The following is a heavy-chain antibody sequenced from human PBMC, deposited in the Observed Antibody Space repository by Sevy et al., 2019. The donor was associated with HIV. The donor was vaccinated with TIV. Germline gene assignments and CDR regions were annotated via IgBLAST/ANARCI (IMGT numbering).Heavy chain of an antibody. D-gene: IGHD1-1*01. CDR2: IYHSGNT. Sequence: SETLSLTCAVSGFSISSDYSWGWIRQPPGKGLEWIGNIYHSGNTYYTPSLRSRVTISVDTSKNQFSLNLTSVTATDTAIYYCARSAPTGWINWFDPWGQGTLVSDSS. V-gene: IGHV4-38-2*01. CDR3: ARSAPTGWINWFDP. CDR1: GFSISSDYS. J-gene: IGHJ5*02.